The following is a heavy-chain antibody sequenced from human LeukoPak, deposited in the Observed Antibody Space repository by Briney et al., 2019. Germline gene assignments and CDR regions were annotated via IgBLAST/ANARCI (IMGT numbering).Heavy chain of an antibody. CDR3: AKDISNTAMVGFDY. D-gene: IGHD5-18*01. CDR1: GFTFDDYA. V-gene: IGHV3-9*01. CDR2: ISWNSGSI. Sequence: PGRSLRLSCAASGFTFDDYAMPWVRQAPGKGLEWVSGISWNSGSIGYADSVKGRFTISRDNAKNSLYLQMNSLRAEDTALYYCAKDISNTAMVGFDYWGQGTLVTVSS. J-gene: IGHJ4*02.